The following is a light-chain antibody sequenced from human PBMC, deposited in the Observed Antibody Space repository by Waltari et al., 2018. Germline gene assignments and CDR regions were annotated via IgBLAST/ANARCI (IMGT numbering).Light chain of an antibody. V-gene: IGKV1-5*01. Sequence: DTQLSQFPSTLAASVGDSVTITCRAREAINKWLAWYQKKPGKAPKVLIYDASTLQSGVPSRFSGSGSGTEFTLTIDSLQPDDFATYYCQQYNRFSPFGQGTRLEI. J-gene: IGKJ5*01. CDR1: EAINKW. CDR2: DAS. CDR3: QQYNRFSP.